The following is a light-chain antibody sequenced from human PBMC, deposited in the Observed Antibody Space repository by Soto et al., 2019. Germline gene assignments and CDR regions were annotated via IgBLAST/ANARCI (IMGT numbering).Light chain of an antibody. CDR2: GAT. CDR3: QKYNGTPLT. V-gene: IGKV1-27*01. J-gene: IGKJ4*02. Sequence: DFQMTQSPSSLSASVGDSVTFTCRASQVIDNFLAWYQQKPGKVPELLIYGATTLRSGVPSRFSGSWSGTEFTLTISSLQPEDVATYYCQKYNGTPLTFGGGTKVEIK. CDR1: QVIDNF.